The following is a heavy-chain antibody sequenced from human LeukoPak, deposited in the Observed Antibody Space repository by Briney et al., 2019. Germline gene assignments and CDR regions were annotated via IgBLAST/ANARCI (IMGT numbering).Heavy chain of an antibody. Sequence: PSETLSLTCAVHGGSFSGYYWSWIRQPPGKGLEWIGEINHSGSTNYNPSLKSRVTISVDTSKNQFSLKLSSVTAADTAVYYCARFRRDGYNNPWGQGTLVTVSS. CDR1: GGSFSGYY. V-gene: IGHV4-34*01. CDR3: ARFRRDGYNNP. CDR2: INHSGST. D-gene: IGHD5-24*01. J-gene: IGHJ5*02.